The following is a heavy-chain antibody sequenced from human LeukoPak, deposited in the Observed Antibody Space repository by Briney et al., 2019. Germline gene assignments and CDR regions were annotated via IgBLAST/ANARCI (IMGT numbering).Heavy chain of an antibody. V-gene: IGHV3-11*06. CDR3: AREEVIYYYDSSGYYPDY. CDR2: ISSSSSYT. D-gene: IGHD3-22*01. Sequence: PGGSLRLSCAASGFTFSDYYMSWIRQAPGKGLEWVSYISSSSSYTNYADSVKGRFTISRGNAKNSLYLQMNSLRAEDTAVYYCAREEVIYYYDSSGYYPDYWGQGTLVTVSS. CDR1: GFTFSDYY. J-gene: IGHJ4*02.